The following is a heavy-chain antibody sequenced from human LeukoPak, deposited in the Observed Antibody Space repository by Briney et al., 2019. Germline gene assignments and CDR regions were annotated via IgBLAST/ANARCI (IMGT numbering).Heavy chain of an antibody. Sequence: GGSLRLSCAASGFTFSSYAMSWVRQAPGKGLEWVSATSGSGGSTYYADPVKGRFTISRDNSKNTLYLQMNSLRAEDTAVYYCARSQGYCSSTSCYKRMWFDPWGQGTLVTVSS. D-gene: IGHD2-2*02. J-gene: IGHJ5*02. CDR3: ARSQGYCSSTSCYKRMWFDP. CDR2: TSGSGGST. V-gene: IGHV3-23*01. CDR1: GFTFSSYA.